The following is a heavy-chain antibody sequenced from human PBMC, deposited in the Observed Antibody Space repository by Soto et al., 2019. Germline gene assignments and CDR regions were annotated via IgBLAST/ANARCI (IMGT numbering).Heavy chain of an antibody. CDR2: IYSGGST. V-gene: IGHV3-66*01. CDR3: ARGVLEWLSVYYYYYMDV. J-gene: IGHJ6*03. CDR1: GFTVSSNY. Sequence: GGSLRLSCAASGFTVSSNYMSWVRQAPGKGLEWVSVIYSGGSTYYADSVKGRFTISRDNSKNTLYLQMNSLRAEDTAVYYCARGVLEWLSVYYYYYMDVWGKGTTVTVSS. D-gene: IGHD3-3*01.